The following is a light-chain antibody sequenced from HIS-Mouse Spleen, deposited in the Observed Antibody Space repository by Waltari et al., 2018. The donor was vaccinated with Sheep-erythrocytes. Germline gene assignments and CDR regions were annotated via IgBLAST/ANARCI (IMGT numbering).Light chain of an antibody. CDR3: CSYAGSSTPWV. Sequence: QSALTQPASVSGSPGQSITISCTGTSSDVGSYNLVSWSQQHPGKAPKLMIYAGSKRTCGVSNRVSGSKSGNTASLTIAGLQAEDEADYYCCSYAGSSTPWVFGGGTKLTVL. J-gene: IGLJ3*02. V-gene: IGLV2-23*01. CDR2: AGS. CDR1: SSDVGSYNL.